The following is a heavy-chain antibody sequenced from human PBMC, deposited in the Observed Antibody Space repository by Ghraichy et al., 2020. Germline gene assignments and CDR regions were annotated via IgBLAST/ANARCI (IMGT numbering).Heavy chain of an antibody. CDR3: ARPLEMATITGFDY. J-gene: IGHJ4*02. D-gene: IGHD5-24*01. Sequence: GGSLRLSCAASGFTFSSYGMHWVRQAPGKGLEWVAVIWYDGSNKYYADSVKGRFTISRDNSKNTLYLQMNSLRAEDTAVYYCARPLEMATITGFDYWGQGTLVTVSS. CDR1: GFTFSSYG. V-gene: IGHV3-33*01. CDR2: IWYDGSNK.